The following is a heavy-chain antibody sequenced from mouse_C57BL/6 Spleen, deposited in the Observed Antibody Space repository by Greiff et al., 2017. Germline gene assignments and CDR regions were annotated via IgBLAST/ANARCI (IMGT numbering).Heavy chain of an antibody. D-gene: IGHD3-2*02. CDR1: GYTFTDYN. V-gene: IGHV1-22*01. CDR2: INPNNGGT. CDR3: ARAQAEGDWFAY. J-gene: IGHJ3*01. Sequence: DVQLQESGPELVKPGASVKMSCKASGYTFTDYNMHWVKQSHGKSLEWIGYINPNNGGTSYNQKFKGKATLTVNKSSSTAYMELRSLTSEDSAVYDCARAQAEGDWFAYWGQGTLVTVSA.